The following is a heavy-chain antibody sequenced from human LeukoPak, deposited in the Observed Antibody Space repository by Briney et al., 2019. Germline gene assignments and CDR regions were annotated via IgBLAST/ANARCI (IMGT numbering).Heavy chain of an antibody. Sequence: SETLSLTCAVYGGSFSGYYWSWIRQPPGKGLEWIGEINHSGSTNYNPSLKSRVTISVDTSKNQFSLKLSSVTAADTAVYYCARGEGIGAHYDYWGQGTLVTVSS. CDR3: ARGEGIGAHYDY. J-gene: IGHJ4*02. CDR2: INHSGST. V-gene: IGHV4-34*01. CDR1: GGSFSGYY. D-gene: IGHD3-16*01.